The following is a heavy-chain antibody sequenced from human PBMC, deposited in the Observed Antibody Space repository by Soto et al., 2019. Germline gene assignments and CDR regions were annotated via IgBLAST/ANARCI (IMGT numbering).Heavy chain of an antibody. V-gene: IGHV1-69*02. CDR3: ASNYGSAYRAFDS. CDR1: GDTFNFYS. CDR2: VNPILNMS. Sequence: QVQLVQSGAEVKSAGSSVKVYCKASGDTFNFYSINWVRQAPGLGLEWVGRVNPILNMSNYAQRFQGRVTMTADKSTGTAYMELRSLRSEDTAIYYCASNYGSAYRAFDSWGQGALVTVSS. D-gene: IGHD3-10*01. J-gene: IGHJ4*02.